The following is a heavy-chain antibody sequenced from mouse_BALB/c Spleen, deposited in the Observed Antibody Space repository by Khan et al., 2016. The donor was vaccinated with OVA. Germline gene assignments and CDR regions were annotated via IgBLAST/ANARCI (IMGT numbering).Heavy chain of an antibody. CDR1: GYTFTDYG. CDR2: INPNTGES. CDR3: ARDEYYCMVYRNVDHYAVDY. D-gene: IGHD1-1*01. J-gene: IGHJ4*01. Sequence: QIQLVQSGPELKKPGATVKISCKAAGYTFTDYGMNWVKQAPGQGFKWMGWINPNTGESTFAEDFKGRFAFTLETSAMTAYLQLNNLTNEDTAIYFGARDEYYCMVYRNVDHYAVDYWGQGPSVHGPS. V-gene: IGHV9-3*02.